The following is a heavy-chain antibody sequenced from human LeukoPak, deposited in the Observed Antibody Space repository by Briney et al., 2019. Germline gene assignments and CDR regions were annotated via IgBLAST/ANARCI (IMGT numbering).Heavy chain of an antibody. CDR3: ARALRVIAARPYYFDY. CDR2: INTNTGNP. CDR1: GYTFTSNA. D-gene: IGHD6-6*01. V-gene: IGHV7-4-1*02. Sequence: ASVKVSCKASGYTFTSNAMNWVRQAPGQGLEWMGWINTNTGNPTYAQGFAGRFVFSLDTSVSTAYLQISSLKAEDTAVYYCARALRVIAARPYYFDYWGQGTLVTVSS. J-gene: IGHJ4*02.